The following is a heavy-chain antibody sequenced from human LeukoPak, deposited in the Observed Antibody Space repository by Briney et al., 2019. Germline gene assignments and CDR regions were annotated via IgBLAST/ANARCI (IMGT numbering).Heavy chain of an antibody. CDR2: INSDGSST. CDR3: ARGRRVSQWLDPYFDL. Sequence: GGSLRLSCAASGFTFSSYWMHWVRQAPGKGLVWVSRINSDGSSTSYADSVKGRFTISRDNAKNSLYLQKHRLGDEDPAVHCCARGRRVSQWLDPYFDLGGQGTLVSVS. J-gene: IGHJ4*02. D-gene: IGHD6-19*01. V-gene: IGHV3-74*01. CDR1: GFTFSSYW.